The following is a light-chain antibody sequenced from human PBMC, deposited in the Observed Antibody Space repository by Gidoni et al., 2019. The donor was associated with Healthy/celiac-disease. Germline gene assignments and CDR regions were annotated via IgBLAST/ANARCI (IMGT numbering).Light chain of an antibody. CDR2: DVS. CDR1: SSDVGGYNY. V-gene: IGLV2-14*01. Sequence: QSALTQPASVSVSPGQSITISCTGTSSDVGGYNYVSWYQQHPGKAPKLMIYDVSNRPSGVSNRFYGSKSGNTASLTISGLQAEDEADYYCSSYTSSSTLGGVFGTGTKVTVL. J-gene: IGLJ1*01. CDR3: SSYTSSSTLGGV.